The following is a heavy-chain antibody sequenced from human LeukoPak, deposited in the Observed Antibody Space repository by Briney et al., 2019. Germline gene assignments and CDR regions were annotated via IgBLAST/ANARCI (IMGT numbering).Heavy chain of an antibody. CDR2: INPNSGGT. V-gene: IGHV1-2*02. CDR3: ARADPFWSGYSTDY. CDR1: GYTFTGYY. J-gene: IGHJ4*02. D-gene: IGHD3-3*01. Sequence: ASVKVSCKASGYTFTGYYMHWVRQAPGQGLEWMGWINPNSGGTNYAQKFQGRVTMTRDTSISTAYMELSRLRSDDTAVCYCARADPFWSGYSTDYWGQGTLVTVSS.